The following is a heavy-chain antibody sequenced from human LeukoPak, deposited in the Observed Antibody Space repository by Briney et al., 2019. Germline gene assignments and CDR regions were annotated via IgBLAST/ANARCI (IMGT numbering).Heavy chain of an antibody. J-gene: IGHJ4*02. V-gene: IGHV3-53*01. CDR1: GFTLSGNH. CDR3: ARDLAY. CDR2: IYRGGST. Sequence: PLGSLRLSCAASGFTLSGNHMSWVRQAPGKGLEWVSIIYRGGSTYYTDSVKGRFTISRDTSKNTLYLQMNSLRAEDTAVYYCARDLAYWGQGTLVTVSS.